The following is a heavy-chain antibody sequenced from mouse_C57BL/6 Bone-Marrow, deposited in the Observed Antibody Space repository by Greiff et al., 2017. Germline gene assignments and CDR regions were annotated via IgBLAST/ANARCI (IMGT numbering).Heavy chain of an antibody. CDR3: TRRGFYYYGSSFFPWFAY. CDR2: IYPGNSDT. Sequence: DVQLQQSGTVLARPGASVKMSCKTSGYTFTSYWMHWVKQRPGQGLEWIGAIYPGNSDTSYNQKFKGKAKLTAVTSASTAYMELSSLTNEDSAVYYCTRRGFYYYGSSFFPWFAYWGQGTLVTVSA. D-gene: IGHD1-1*01. J-gene: IGHJ3*01. V-gene: IGHV1-5*01. CDR1: GYTFTSYW.